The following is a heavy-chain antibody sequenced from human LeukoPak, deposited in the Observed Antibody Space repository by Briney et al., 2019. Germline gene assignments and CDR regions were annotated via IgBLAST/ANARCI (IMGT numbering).Heavy chain of an antibody. CDR3: ARGGLRFLEWQPADAFDI. J-gene: IGHJ3*02. Sequence: ASVKVSCKASGYTFTGYYMHWVRQAPGQGLEWMGWINPNSGGTNYAQKFQGRVTMTRGTSISTAYMELSRLRSDDTAVYYCARGGLRFLEWQPADAFDIWGQGTMVTVSS. V-gene: IGHV1-2*02. CDR2: INPNSGGT. D-gene: IGHD3-3*01. CDR1: GYTFTGYY.